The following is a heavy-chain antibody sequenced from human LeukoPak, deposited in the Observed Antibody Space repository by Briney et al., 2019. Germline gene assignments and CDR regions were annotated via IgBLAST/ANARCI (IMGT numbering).Heavy chain of an antibody. V-gene: IGHV3-7*03. J-gene: IGHJ4*02. Sequence: PGGSLRPSCEASGFTFSNDWMNWVRRAQGQGLEWVANINQDGSGKYYVDSVKGRFTISRDNAKNSLFLQMNSLRAEDTAVYYCARGLRWVDYWGQGTLVTVSS. CDR3: ARGLRWVDY. CDR1: GFTFSNDW. D-gene: IGHD4-23*01. CDR2: INQDGSGK.